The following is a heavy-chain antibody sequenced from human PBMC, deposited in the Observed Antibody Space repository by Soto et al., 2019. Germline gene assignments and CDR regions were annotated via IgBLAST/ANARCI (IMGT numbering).Heavy chain of an antibody. CDR1: GGSISSYY. D-gene: IGHD3-3*01. CDR2: IYYSGST. V-gene: IGHV4-59*12. J-gene: IGHJ6*02. CDR3: TTLSITIFGVVLMDV. Sequence: SETLSLTCTVSGGSISSYYWSWIRQPPGKGLEWIGYIYYSGSTNYNPSLKSRVTISRDDSKNTLYLQMNSLKTEDTAVYYCTTLSITIFGVVLMDVWGQGTTVTVSS.